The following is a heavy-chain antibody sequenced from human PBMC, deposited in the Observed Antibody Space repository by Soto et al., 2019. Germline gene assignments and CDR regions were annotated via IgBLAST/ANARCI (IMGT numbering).Heavy chain of an antibody. J-gene: IGHJ4*02. D-gene: IGHD2-15*01. CDR3: ATHLGYCSGGSCYNPAGY. Sequence: GGSLRLSCAASGFTFSSYAMHWVRQAPGKGLEYVSAISSNGGSTYYANSVKGRFTISRDNSKNTLYLQMGSLRAEDMAVYYCATHLGYCSGGSCYNPAGYWGQGTLVTVSS. CDR1: GFTFSSYA. CDR2: ISSNGGST. V-gene: IGHV3-64*01.